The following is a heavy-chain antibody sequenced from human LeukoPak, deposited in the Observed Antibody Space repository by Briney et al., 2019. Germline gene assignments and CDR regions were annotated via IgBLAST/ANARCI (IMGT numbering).Heavy chain of an antibody. D-gene: IGHD3-16*01. J-gene: IGHJ6*02. Sequence: GASVKVSCKASGYTFIDYYIHWVRQAPGQGLEWMGRINPKSGGTNHAQKFQGRVPMTRDTSISTAYMELSSLRSDDTAVYFCARGGGLDVWGQGATVTVSS. V-gene: IGHV1-2*06. CDR3: ARGGGLDV. CDR1: GYTFIDYY. CDR2: INPKSGGT.